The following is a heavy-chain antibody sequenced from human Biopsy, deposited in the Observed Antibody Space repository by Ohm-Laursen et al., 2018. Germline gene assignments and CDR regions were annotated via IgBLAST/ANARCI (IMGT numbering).Heavy chain of an antibody. J-gene: IGHJ5*02. CDR3: ARTPRDSFWSGSYKRGLWFDP. CDR2: VYNGGIT. Sequence: PGTLSLTCSVSGGSIISYYWTWIRQPPGKGLEWIGHVYNGGITNYNPSPKSRVTISKDTSKNQFSLQVNSVTAADTAVYYCARTPRDSFWSGSYKRGLWFDPWGQGTLVIVSS. CDR1: GGSIISYY. D-gene: IGHD3-3*01. V-gene: IGHV4-59*01.